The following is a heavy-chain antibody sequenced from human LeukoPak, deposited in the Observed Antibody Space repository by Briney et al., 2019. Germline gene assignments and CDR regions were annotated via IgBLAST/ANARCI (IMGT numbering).Heavy chain of an antibody. Sequence: GGSLRLSCAASGFTFSSYSMNWVRQAPGKGLEWVSSISSSSSYIYYADSVKGRFTISRDNAKNSLYLQMNSLRAEDTAVYYCARHPYDILTGYEYYFDYWGQGTLVTVPS. D-gene: IGHD3-9*01. CDR3: ARHPYDILTGYEYYFDY. J-gene: IGHJ4*02. V-gene: IGHV3-21*01. CDR1: GFTFSSYS. CDR2: ISSSSSYI.